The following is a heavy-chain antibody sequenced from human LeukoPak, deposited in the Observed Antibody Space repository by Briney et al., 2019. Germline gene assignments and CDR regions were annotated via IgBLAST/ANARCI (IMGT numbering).Heavy chain of an antibody. CDR2: IYFSGRT. Sequence: SETLSLTCTVSGGSISSYYWSWVRQPPGKGLEWIGFIYFSGRTNYNPSLNSRVTISLDTSRNQFSLKLSSVTAADTAVYYCARQDYCSSTSCYEGLFDYWGQGTLVTVSS. J-gene: IGHJ4*02. D-gene: IGHD2-2*01. CDR3: ARQDYCSSTSCYEGLFDY. CDR1: GGSISSYY. V-gene: IGHV4-59*01.